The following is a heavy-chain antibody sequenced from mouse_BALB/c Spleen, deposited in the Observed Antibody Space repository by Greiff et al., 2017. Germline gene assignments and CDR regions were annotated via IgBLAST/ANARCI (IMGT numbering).Heavy chain of an antibody. V-gene: IGHV5-4*02. Sequence: EVQGVESGGGLVKPGGSLKLSCAASGFTFSDYYMYWVRQTPEKRLEWVATISDGGSYTYYPDSVKGRFTISRDNAKNNLYLQMSSLKSEDTAMYYCARDRDYYGSSYDYAMDYWGQGTSVTVSS. CDR2: ISDGGSYT. J-gene: IGHJ4*01. CDR3: ARDRDYYGSSYDYAMDY. D-gene: IGHD1-1*01. CDR1: GFTFSDYY.